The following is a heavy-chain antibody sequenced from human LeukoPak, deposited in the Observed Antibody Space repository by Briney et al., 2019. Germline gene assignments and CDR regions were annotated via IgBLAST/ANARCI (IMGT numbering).Heavy chain of an antibody. D-gene: IGHD3-22*01. Sequence: SETLSLTCSVSGGSISSGGYYWSWIRQHPGKGLEWIGYIYYSGSTNYNPSLKSRVTISVDTFKNQFSLKLSSVTAADTAVYYCARDGDYDSSGYYYFSWFDPWGQGTLVTVSS. V-gene: IGHV4-61*08. CDR1: GGSISSGGYY. CDR3: ARDGDYDSSGYYYFSWFDP. CDR2: IYYSGST. J-gene: IGHJ5*02.